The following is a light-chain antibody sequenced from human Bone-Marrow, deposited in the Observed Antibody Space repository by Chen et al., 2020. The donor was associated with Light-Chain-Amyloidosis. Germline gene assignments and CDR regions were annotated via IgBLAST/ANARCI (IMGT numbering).Light chain of an antibody. CDR3: QSYQGSSQGV. CDR1: SGSIATNY. CDR2: EDD. Sequence: NFMLTQPHSVSESPGKTVIISCTRSSGSIATNYVQGYQQRPGSSPTTVIYEDDQRPSGVPDRFSGSSDRSDNSAYLTISGLKTEDEADYYCQSYQGSSQGVFGGGTKLTVL. J-gene: IGLJ3*02. V-gene: IGLV6-57*01.